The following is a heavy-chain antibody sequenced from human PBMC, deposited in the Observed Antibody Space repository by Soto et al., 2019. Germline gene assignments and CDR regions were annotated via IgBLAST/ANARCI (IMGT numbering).Heavy chain of an antibody. CDR1: GFTVSSNY. V-gene: IGHV3-53*02. J-gene: IGHJ4*02. Sequence: EVRLVETGGGLIQPGGSLRLSCAACGFTVSSNYMSWIRQAPGKGLEWVSVIYSGGSTYYADSVKGRFTISRDNSKNTLYLQMNSLRAEDTAVYYCARGGGMTTVTSYYFDYWGQGTLVTVSS. CDR3: ARGGGMTTVTSYYFDY. D-gene: IGHD4-4*01. CDR2: IYSGGST.